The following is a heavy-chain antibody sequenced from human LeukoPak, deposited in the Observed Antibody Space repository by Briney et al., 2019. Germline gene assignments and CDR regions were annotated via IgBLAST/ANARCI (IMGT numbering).Heavy chain of an antibody. V-gene: IGHV4-34*01. D-gene: IGHD2-2*01. J-gene: IGHJ5*02. CDR2: INHSGST. Sequence: SETLSLTCAIYSGSFSSYYWSWIRQPPGKGLEWIGEINHSGSTNYNPSLKSRVTISVDTSKNQFSLKLSSVTAADTAVYYCARGPAATHYNWFDPWGQGTLVTVSS. CDR3: ARGPAATHYNWFDP. CDR1: SGSFSSYY.